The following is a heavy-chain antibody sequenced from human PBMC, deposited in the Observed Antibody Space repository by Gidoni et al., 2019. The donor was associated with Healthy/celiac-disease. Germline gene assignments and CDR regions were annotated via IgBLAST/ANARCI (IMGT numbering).Heavy chain of an antibody. V-gene: IGHV4-59*01. CDR2: IYYSGST. D-gene: IGHD6-13*01. CDR3: ARVMQQLVKYNWFDP. J-gene: IGHJ5*02. CDR1: DGSTSSYY. Sequence: QVQLQESGPVLVKPSETLSLTCPVYDGSTSSYYWSWIRQPPGKGLEWIGYIYYSGSTNYNPSRKSRVTISVDTSKNQFSLKLSSVTAADTAVYYCARVMQQLVKYNWFDPWGQGTLVTVSS.